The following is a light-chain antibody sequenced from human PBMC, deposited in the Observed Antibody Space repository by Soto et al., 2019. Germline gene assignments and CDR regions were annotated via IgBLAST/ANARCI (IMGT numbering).Light chain of an antibody. Sequence: DIQMTQSPSTLSASVGDRVTITCRASQSIINWLGWYQQKPGKAPKLLIYKASSLESGVPSRFSGSGSGTDFTLTINRLQPDEFATYYCQHYNSFPWTFGQGTKVEIK. CDR3: QHYNSFPWT. V-gene: IGKV1-5*03. CDR2: KAS. J-gene: IGKJ1*01. CDR1: QSIINW.